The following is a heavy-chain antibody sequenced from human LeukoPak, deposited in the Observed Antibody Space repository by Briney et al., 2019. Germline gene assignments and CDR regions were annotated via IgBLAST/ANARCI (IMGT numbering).Heavy chain of an antibody. CDR3: ACLAPYCGGDCSGY. J-gene: IGHJ4*02. Sequence: ASVKVSCKASGYTFSSYSMSWVRQAPGQGLEWMGWINTNTRNPTYAQAFTGHFVFSLDTSVSTAYLQISSLKPEDTAVYYCACLAPYCGGDCSGYWGQGTLVTVSS. CDR1: GYTFSSYS. D-gene: IGHD2-21*02. CDR2: INTNTRNP. V-gene: IGHV7-4-1*02.